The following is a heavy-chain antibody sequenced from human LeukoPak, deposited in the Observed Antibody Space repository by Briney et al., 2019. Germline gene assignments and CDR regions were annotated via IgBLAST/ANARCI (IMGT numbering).Heavy chain of an antibody. V-gene: IGHV1-46*01. CDR3: ARDPGGYCSSTSCQPRWFDP. J-gene: IGHJ5*02. D-gene: IGHD2-2*01. CDR2: INPSGGST. CDR1: GYTFTSYY. Sequence: ASVKVSCKASGYTFTSYYMHWVRQAPGQGLEWMGIINPSGGSTSYAQKFQGRVTRTRDTSTSTVYMELSSLRSEDTAVYYCARDPGGYCSSTSCQPRWFDPWGQGTLVTVSS.